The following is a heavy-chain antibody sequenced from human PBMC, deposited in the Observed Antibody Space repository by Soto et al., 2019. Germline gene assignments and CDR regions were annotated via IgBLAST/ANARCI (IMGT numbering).Heavy chain of an antibody. D-gene: IGHD6-25*01. V-gene: IGHV3-53*01. CDR1: GFTVSNNY. Sequence: EVQLVESGGGLIQPGGSLRLSCAVSGFTVSNNYMSWVRQAPGKGLEGVSVIYSGGYTAYGDSVKGRFTISRDNSKKTLYLQINSLGAEEPAVFYWARQRGGGGYWGQGTLVTVSS. CDR3: ARQRGGGGY. CDR2: IYSGGYT. J-gene: IGHJ4*02.